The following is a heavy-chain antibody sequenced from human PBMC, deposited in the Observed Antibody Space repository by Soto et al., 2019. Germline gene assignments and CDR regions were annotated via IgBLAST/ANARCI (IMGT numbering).Heavy chain of an antibody. CDR3: ARGADITMVRGVAPKLYPFDP. Sequence: SETLSLTCAVYGGSFSGYYWSWIRQPPGKGLEWIGEINHSGSTNYNPSLKSRVTISVDTSKNQFSLKLSSVTAADTAVYYCARGADITMVRGVAPKLYPFDPWGQGTLVT. CDR2: INHSGST. D-gene: IGHD3-10*01. J-gene: IGHJ5*02. CDR1: GGSFSGYY. V-gene: IGHV4-34*01.